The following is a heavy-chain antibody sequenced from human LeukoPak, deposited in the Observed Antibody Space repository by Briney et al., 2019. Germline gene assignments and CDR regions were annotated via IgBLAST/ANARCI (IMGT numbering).Heavy chain of an antibody. Sequence: GGSLRLSCTASGFTFNNYGMSWVRQAPGKGLEWVSSIITTGGVTDYADSVKGRFTISRDNSRNTLYMQMNSLRAEDTAVYYCAKTSRRPCSSSSCYTLDSWGQGALVTVSS. J-gene: IGHJ4*02. CDR3: AKTSRRPCSSSSCYTLDS. V-gene: IGHV3-23*01. CDR2: IITTGGVT. D-gene: IGHD2-2*02. CDR1: GFTFNNYG.